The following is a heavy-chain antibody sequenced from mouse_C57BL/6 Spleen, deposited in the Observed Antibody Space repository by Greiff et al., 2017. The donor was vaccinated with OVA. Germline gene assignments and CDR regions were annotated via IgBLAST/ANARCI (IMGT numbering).Heavy chain of an antibody. CDR2: INHNNDGT. J-gene: IGHJ4*01. Sequence: EVQLQQSGAELVQPGASVKLPCEASGYTFTDYNMDWVKQSPGKSLEWIGDINHNNDGTTSNHKFKGKATLTVDKSSSTAYMELRSLRSEDTAVYYCARLGRLLSMDYWGQGTSGTVSS. CDR1: GYTFTDYN. CDR3: ARLGRLLSMDY. V-gene: IGHV1-18*01. D-gene: IGHD2-1*01.